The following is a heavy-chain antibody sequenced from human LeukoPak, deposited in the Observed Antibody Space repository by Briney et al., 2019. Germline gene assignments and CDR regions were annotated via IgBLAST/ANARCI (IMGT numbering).Heavy chain of an antibody. CDR2: IYTSGST. D-gene: IGHD3-3*01. J-gene: IGHJ1*01. Sequence: PSETLSLTCSVSSGSISSDTYYWSWIRQPAGKGLEWIGRIYTSGSTNYNPSLKSRVTISVDTSKNQFSLKLSSVTAADTAVYYCARGGVVITEYFQHWGQGTLVTVSS. CDR3: ARGGVVITEYFQH. CDR1: SGSISSDTYY. V-gene: IGHV4-61*02.